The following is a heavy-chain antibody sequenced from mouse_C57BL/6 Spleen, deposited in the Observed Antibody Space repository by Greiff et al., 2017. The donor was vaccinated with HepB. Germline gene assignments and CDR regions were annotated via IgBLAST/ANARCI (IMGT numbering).Heavy chain of an antibody. CDR3: AHSITTVEGYFDY. V-gene: IGHV8-12*01. Sequence: QVTLKVSGPGILQSSQTLSLSCSFSGFSLSTSGMGVSWIRHPSGKGLEWLVHIYWDDDKRYNPSLKSRLTISKDTSRNQVFLKITSVDTAATATYCCAHSITTVEGYFDYWGQGTTLTVSS. CDR1: GFSLSTSGMG. CDR2: IYWDDDK. J-gene: IGHJ2*01. D-gene: IGHD1-1*01.